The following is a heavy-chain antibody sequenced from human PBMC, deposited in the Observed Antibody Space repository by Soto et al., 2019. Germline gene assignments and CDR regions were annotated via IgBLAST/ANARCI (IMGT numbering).Heavy chain of an antibody. V-gene: IGHV5-51*01. CDR2: IYPGDSDT. CDR3: AASIFYYGMDV. Sequence: GESLKISSTCSGYTFTHYWIGWVRQMPGKGLEWMGIIYPGDSDTKYNPSFQGQVTISADKSITTTYLQWSSLKASDTAIYYCAASIFYYGMDVWGQGTTVTVSS. J-gene: IGHJ6*02. CDR1: GYTFTHYW.